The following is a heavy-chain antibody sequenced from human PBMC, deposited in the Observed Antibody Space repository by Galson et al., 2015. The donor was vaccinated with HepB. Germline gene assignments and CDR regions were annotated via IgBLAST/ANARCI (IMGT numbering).Heavy chain of an antibody. CDR1: GYTFTGYY. CDR2: INPNSGGT. D-gene: IGHD5-12*01. V-gene: IGHV1-2*06. CDR3: ALAPAGYSGFDLYYFDY. Sequence: SVKVSCKASGYTFTGYYIHWVRQAPGQGLEWMGRINPNSGGTNYAQKFQGRVTMTRDTSINTAYMELSRLRSDDTAVYYCALAPAGYSGFDLYYFDYWGQGTLSPSPQ. J-gene: IGHJ4*02.